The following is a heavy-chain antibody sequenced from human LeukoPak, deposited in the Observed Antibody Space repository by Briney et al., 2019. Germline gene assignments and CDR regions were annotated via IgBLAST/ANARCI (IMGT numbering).Heavy chain of an antibody. Sequence: PSETLSLTCTVSGGSISSYYWSWIRQPPGNGLEWIVYIYYSGSTNYNPSLKSRVTISVDTSKNQFSLKLSSVTAADTAVYYCARAPGYCSGGSCYEQNNWFDPWGQGTLVTVSS. J-gene: IGHJ5*02. D-gene: IGHD2-15*01. CDR1: GGSISSYY. CDR3: ARAPGYCSGGSCYEQNNWFDP. CDR2: IYYSGST. V-gene: IGHV4-59*01.